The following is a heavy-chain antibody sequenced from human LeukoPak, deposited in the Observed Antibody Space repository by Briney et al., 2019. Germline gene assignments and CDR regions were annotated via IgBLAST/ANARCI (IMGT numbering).Heavy chain of an antibody. J-gene: IGHJ4*02. Sequence: GGSLRLSCAASGFTFTSYSMTWVRQAPGKGLEWVSSISSTTTYIYYAHSVKGRFTISRDNANNSLYLQMNSLRAEDTAVYYCARDLEAAGSFDYWGQGTLVTVSS. D-gene: IGHD6-13*01. CDR3: ARDLEAAGSFDY. CDR1: GFTFTSYS. V-gene: IGHV3-21*01. CDR2: ISSTTTYI.